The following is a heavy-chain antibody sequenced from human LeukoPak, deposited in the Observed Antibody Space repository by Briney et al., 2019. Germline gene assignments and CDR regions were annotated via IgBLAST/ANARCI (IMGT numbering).Heavy chain of an antibody. J-gene: IGHJ6*02. V-gene: IGHV3-23*01. CDR3: AKGQQTYYDFWSGSLAHYGMDV. Sequence: EGSLRLSCAASGFTFSSYAMSWVRQAPGKGLEWVSAISGSGGSTYYADSVKGRFTISRDNSKNMLYLQMDSLRAEDTAVYYCAKGQQTYYDFWSGSLAHYGMDVWGQGTTVTVSS. CDR1: GFTFSSYA. D-gene: IGHD3-3*01. CDR2: ISGSGGST.